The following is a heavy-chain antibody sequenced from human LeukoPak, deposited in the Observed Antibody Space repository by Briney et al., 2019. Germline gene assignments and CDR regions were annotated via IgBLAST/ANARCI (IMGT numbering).Heavy chain of an antibody. Sequence: PSETLSLTCAVYGESISDYYWTWIRQFPGKGLEWIGEIHHSKGTNYNPSLKSRLTMSVDRSKNQFSLKLSSETAADTAIYYCVRATAAGSGRAFDYWAQGSLVPVSS. J-gene: IGHJ4*02. CDR3: VRATAAGSGRAFDY. CDR1: GESISDYY. CDR2: IHHSKGT. D-gene: IGHD3-10*01. V-gene: IGHV4-34*01.